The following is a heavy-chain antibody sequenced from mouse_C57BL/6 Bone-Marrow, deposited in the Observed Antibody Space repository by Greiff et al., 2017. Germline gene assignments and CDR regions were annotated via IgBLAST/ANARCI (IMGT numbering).Heavy chain of an antibody. CDR3: ARWGHYYGSSYKEVAY. CDR1: GYTFTSYW. J-gene: IGHJ3*01. Sequence: VQLQQPGAELVKPGASVKLSCKASGYTFTSYWMQWVKQRPGQGLEWLGEIDPSDSYTNYNQKFKGKATLTVDTSSSTAYMQLSSLTSEDSAVYYCARWGHYYGSSYKEVAYWGQGTLVTVSA. CDR2: IDPSDSYT. V-gene: IGHV1-50*01. D-gene: IGHD1-1*01.